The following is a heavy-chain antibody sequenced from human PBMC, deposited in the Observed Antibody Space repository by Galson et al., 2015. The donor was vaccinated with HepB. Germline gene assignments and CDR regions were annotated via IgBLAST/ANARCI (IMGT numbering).Heavy chain of an antibody. D-gene: IGHD4-23*01. Sequence: LSLTCTVSGDSISSGYYYWTWIRQPPGKGLEWIGYIYDSGSTYYNASLKSRVTISIDTSKNQFSLRLSSVTAADTAVYYCARDQHGGNSPHYYYYMDVWGKGTTVTVSS. CDR1: GDSISSGYYY. J-gene: IGHJ6*03. V-gene: IGHV4-30-4*08. CDR3: ARDQHGGNSPHYYYYMDV. CDR2: IYDSGST.